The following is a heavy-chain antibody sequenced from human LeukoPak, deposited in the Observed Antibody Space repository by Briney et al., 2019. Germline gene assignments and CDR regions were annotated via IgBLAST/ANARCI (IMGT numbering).Heavy chain of an antibody. D-gene: IGHD3-9*01. Sequence: GGSLRLSCAASGFTFSSYWMSWVRQAPGKGLEWVANIKQDGSEKYYADSVKGRFTISRDNAKNSLYLQMNSLRAEDTAVYYCARGRYFDWLGYFDYWGQGTLVTVSS. J-gene: IGHJ4*02. V-gene: IGHV3-7*01. CDR3: ARGRYFDWLGYFDY. CDR2: IKQDGSEK. CDR1: GFTFSSYW.